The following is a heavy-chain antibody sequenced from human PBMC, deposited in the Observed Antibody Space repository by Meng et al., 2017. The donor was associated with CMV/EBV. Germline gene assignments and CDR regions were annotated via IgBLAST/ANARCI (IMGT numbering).Heavy chain of an antibody. D-gene: IGHD3-3*01. CDR2: IYYSGST. J-gene: IGHJ4*02. V-gene: IGHV4-34*01. Sequence: ESLKISCAVYGGSFSGYYWSWIRQPPGKGLEWIGSIYYSGSTYYNPSLKSRVTISVDTSKNQFSLKLSSVTAADTAVYYCARDEYDFWSGYSLLSDYWGQGTLVTVSS. CDR1: GGSFSGYY. CDR3: ARDEYDFWSGYSLLSDY.